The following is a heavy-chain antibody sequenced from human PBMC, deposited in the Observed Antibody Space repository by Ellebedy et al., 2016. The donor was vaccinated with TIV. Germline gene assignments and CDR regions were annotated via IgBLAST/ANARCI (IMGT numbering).Heavy chain of an antibody. D-gene: IGHD2-2*02. J-gene: IGHJ3*02. CDR3: AADIVVVPAAILGAFDI. V-gene: IGHV3-30*03. CDR2: ISYDGSNK. CDR1: GFTFSSYG. Sequence: GGSLRLXXAASGFTFSSYGMHWVRQAPGKGLEWVAVISYDGSNKYYADSVKGRFTISRDNSKNTLYLQMNSLRAEDTAVYYCAADIVVVPAAILGAFDIWGQGTMVTVSS.